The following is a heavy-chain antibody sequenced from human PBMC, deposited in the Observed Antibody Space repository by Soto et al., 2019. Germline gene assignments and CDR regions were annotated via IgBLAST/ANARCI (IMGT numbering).Heavy chain of an antibody. D-gene: IGHD3-3*01. V-gene: IGHV1-8*01. J-gene: IGHJ6*02. CDR1: GYIFTSYD. Sequence: ASMKVSCKASGYIFTSYDINWVRHATGQGLEWMGWMNPNSGNTGYAQKFQGRVTMTRNTSISTAYMELSSLRSEDTAVYYCARAPLYYDFWSGYSRPSYGMDVWGQGTTVTVSS. CDR3: ARAPLYYDFWSGYSRPSYGMDV. CDR2: MNPNSGNT.